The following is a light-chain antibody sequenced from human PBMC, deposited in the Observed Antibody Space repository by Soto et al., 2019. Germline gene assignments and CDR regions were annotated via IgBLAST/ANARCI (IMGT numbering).Light chain of an antibody. Sequence: SYELTQPPSVSVAPGQTARITCGGNNIGSKNVHWYQQKAGQAPVVVIYKNRDRPSGIPERFSGSNSGNTATLAISRVEAGDEADYFCQVWDSSRYLYYVFGTGTKVTVL. CDR1: NIGSKN. CDR2: KNR. CDR3: QVWDSSRYLYYV. J-gene: IGLJ1*01. V-gene: IGLV3-21*02.